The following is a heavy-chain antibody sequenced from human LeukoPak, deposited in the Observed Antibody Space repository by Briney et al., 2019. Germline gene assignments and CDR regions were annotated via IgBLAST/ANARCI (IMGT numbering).Heavy chain of an antibody. CDR1: GLTFSNYA. V-gene: IGHV3-23*01. CDR2: ITSGGAP. D-gene: IGHD4-17*01. Sequence: PGGSLRLSCAASGLTFSNYAVIWVGQAPGQGLEGVSAITSGGAPRYADSVKGRFTISRDNSKNTLYLQMNSLRAEDTAQYFCARDPNGDYIGAFEFWGRGTVVTVSS. CDR3: ARDPNGDYIGAFEF. J-gene: IGHJ3*01.